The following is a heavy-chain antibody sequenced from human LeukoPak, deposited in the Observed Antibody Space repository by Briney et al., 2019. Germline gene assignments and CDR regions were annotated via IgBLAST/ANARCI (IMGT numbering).Heavy chain of an antibody. V-gene: IGHV3-15*01. Sequence: PGGSLRLSCAASGFTFSNAWMSWVRQAPGKGLEWVGRIKSKTDGGTTDYAAPVKGRFTISRDDSKNTLYLQMNSLKTEDTAVYYCTTDGSSWYGGGYGDYWGQGTLVTVSS. CDR1: GFTFSNAW. J-gene: IGHJ4*02. CDR3: TTDGSSWYGGGYGDY. D-gene: IGHD6-13*01. CDR2: IKSKTDGGTT.